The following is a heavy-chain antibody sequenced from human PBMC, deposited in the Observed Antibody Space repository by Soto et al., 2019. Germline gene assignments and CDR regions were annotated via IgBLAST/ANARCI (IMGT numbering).Heavy chain of an antibody. CDR1: GFTFSSYG. CDR2: IWYDGSNK. J-gene: IGHJ3*02. D-gene: IGHD5-18*01. V-gene: IGHV3-33*01. Sequence: QVQLVESGGGVVQPGRSLRISCAASGFTFSSYGMHWVRQAPGKGLEWVAVIWYDGSNKYYADSVKGRFTISRDNSKNTLYLQMNSLRAEDTAVYYCARDSLRGYGEDDIWGQGTMVTVSS. CDR3: ARDSLRGYGEDDI.